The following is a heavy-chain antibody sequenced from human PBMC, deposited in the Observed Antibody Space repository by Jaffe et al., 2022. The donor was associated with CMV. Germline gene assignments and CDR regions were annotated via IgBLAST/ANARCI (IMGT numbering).Heavy chain of an antibody. Sequence: QLQLQESGPGLVKPSETLSLTCTVSGGSISSSSYYWGWIRQPPGKGLEWIGSIYYSGSTYYNPSLKSRVTISVDTSKNQFSLKLSSVTAADTAVYYCARHHFALAGTGVAFDIWGQGTMVTVSS. D-gene: IGHD7-27*01. J-gene: IGHJ3*02. CDR3: ARHHFALAGTGVAFDI. V-gene: IGHV4-39*01. CDR1: GGSISSSSYY. CDR2: IYYSGST.